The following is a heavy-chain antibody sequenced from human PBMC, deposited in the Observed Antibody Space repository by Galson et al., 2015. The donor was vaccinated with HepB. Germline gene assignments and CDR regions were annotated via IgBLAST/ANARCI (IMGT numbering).Heavy chain of an antibody. D-gene: IGHD4-23*01. V-gene: IGHV3-23*01. CDR1: GFTFSSYA. Sequence: SLRLSCAASGFTFSSYAMSWVRQAPGKGLEWVSTISGSGTSTYYADSVKGRFTISRDNSKNTLYRQMNSLRAEDTAVYYCAKDLGGNTLYYYMDVWGRGTTVTVSS. CDR2: ISGSGTST. CDR3: AKDLGGNTLYYYMDV. J-gene: IGHJ6*03.